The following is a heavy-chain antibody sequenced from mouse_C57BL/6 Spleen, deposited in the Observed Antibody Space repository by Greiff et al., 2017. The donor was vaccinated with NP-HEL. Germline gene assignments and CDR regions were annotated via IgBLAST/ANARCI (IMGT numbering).Heavy chain of an antibody. Sequence: QVQLQQSGAELARPGASVKLSCKASGYTFTSYGISWVKQRTGQGLEWIGEIYPRSGNTCYNEKFKGKATLTADKSSSTAYMELRSLTSEDSAVYFCARDTTNWEYFDYWGQGTTLTVSS. V-gene: IGHV1-81*01. J-gene: IGHJ2*01. CDR1: GYTFTSYG. D-gene: IGHD4-1*01. CDR3: ARDTTNWEYFDY. CDR2: IYPRSGNT.